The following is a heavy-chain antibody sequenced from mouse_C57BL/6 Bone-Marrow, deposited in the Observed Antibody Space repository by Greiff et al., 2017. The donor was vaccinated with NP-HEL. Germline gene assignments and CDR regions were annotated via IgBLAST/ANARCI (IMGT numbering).Heavy chain of an antibody. J-gene: IGHJ3*01. V-gene: IGHV1-20*01. CDR3: ARRGFYYGFAY. CDR2: INPYNGDT. D-gene: IGHD1-1*01. Sequence: EVHLVESGPELVKPGDSVKISCKASGYSFTGYFMNWVMQSHGKSLEWIGRINPYNGDTFYNQKFKGKATLTVDKSSSTAHMELRSLTSEDSAVYYCARRGFYYGFAYWGQGTLVTVSA. CDR1: GYSFTGYF.